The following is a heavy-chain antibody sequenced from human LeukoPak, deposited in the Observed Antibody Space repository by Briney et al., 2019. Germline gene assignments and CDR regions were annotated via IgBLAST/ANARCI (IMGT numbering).Heavy chain of an antibody. J-gene: IGHJ4*02. D-gene: IGHD3-22*01. CDR2: IYYSGST. V-gene: IGHV4-59*01. Sequence: SETLSLTCTVSGGSISSYYWSWIRQPPGKGLEWIGYIYYSGSTNYNPSLKSRVTISVDTSKNQFSLKLSSVTAADTAVYYCARVPYYYDSSGYPDYYFDYWGQGTLVTVSS. CDR3: ARVPYYYDSSGYPDYYFDY. CDR1: GGSISSYY.